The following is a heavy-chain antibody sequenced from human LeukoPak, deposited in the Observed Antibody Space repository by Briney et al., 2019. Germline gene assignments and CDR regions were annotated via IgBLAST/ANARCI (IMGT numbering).Heavy chain of an antibody. V-gene: IGHV4-61*02. J-gene: IGHJ4*02. Sequence: SETLSLTCTVSAGSISSNSYYWGWIRQPAGKGLEWIGRIYTSGSTNYNPSLKSRVTMSVDTSKNQFSLKLSSVTAADTAVYYCAKSSGSYYNVDFDYWGQGTLVTVSS. CDR2: IYTSGST. CDR3: AKSSGSYYNVDFDY. CDR1: AGSISSNSYY. D-gene: IGHD3-10*01.